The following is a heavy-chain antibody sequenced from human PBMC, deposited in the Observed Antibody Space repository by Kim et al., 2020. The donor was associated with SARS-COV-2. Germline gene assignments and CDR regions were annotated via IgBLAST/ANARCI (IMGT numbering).Heavy chain of an antibody. CDR1: GFTFSSYS. CDR3: ARVARFVGAPRWYFDY. D-gene: IGHD1-26*01. J-gene: IGHJ4*02. Sequence: GGSLRLSCAASGFTFSSYSMTWVRQAPGKGLEWVSSISSSSSNIYYADSVKGRFTISRDNAKNSLYLQMNSLRAEDTAVYYCARVARFVGAPRWYFDYWGQGTLVTVSS. V-gene: IGHV3-21*01. CDR2: ISSSSSNI.